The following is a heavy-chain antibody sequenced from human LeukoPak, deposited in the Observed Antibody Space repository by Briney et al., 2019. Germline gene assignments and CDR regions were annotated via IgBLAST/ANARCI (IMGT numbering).Heavy chain of an antibody. Sequence: ASVKVSCKASGYTFTSHDINWVRQATGQGLEWMGWMRPNSGNTGYVQKFQGRVTMTRNTSLSTAYMELSNLRSEDTAVYYCARVRRTTVVIASRPNYYLDVWGKGTTVTVFS. CDR1: GYTFTSHD. CDR3: ARVRRTTVVIASRPNYYLDV. V-gene: IGHV1-8*01. J-gene: IGHJ6*03. CDR2: MRPNSGNT. D-gene: IGHD4-23*01.